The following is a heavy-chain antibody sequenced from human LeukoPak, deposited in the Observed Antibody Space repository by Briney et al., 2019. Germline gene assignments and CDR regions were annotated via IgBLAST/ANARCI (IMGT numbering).Heavy chain of an antibody. CDR1: GYTFTSYD. V-gene: IGHV1-8*01. CDR3: ARRVSYGAFAY. J-gene: IGHJ4*02. CDR2: MNPNRGNT. Sequence: GASVNVSCKASGYTFTSYDVNWVRQAPGQGVEWMGWMNPNRGNTGYAQKFQGRVTITRNTSISTAYMQLCSLRSEDTAVYYCARRVSYGAFAYWGQGTLVTVSS. D-gene: IGHD4-17*01.